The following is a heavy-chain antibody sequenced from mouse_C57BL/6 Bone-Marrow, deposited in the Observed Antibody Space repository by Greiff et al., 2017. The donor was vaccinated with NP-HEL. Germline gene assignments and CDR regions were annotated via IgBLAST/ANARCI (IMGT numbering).Heavy chain of an antibody. CDR2: IYPSDSET. CDR1: GYTFTSYW. Sequence: VQLQQPGAELVRPGSSVKLSCKASGYTFTSYWMDWVKQRPGQGLEWIGNIYPSDSETHYNQKFKDKATMTVDKSSSTAYMQLSSLTSEDSAVYYCARWDYDGYCDYWGQGTTLTVSS. CDR3: ARWDYDGYCDY. J-gene: IGHJ2*01. D-gene: IGHD2-4*01. V-gene: IGHV1-61*01.